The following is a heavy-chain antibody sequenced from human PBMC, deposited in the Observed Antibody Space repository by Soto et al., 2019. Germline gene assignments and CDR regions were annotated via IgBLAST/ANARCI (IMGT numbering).Heavy chain of an antibody. D-gene: IGHD2-15*01. CDR1: RAFINSGGFY. CDR2: IFHSGST. CDR3: VRGGIAGHWFDP. Sequence: PSETLSLTCSVSRAFINSGGFYYSWIRQPPGKGLEWLGYIFHSGSTLYNPSLRGRLTLSADTSRNQLSLHLTSVTAADTAVYYCVRGGIAGHWFDPWGQGILVTVSS. V-gene: IGHV4-31*03. J-gene: IGHJ5*02.